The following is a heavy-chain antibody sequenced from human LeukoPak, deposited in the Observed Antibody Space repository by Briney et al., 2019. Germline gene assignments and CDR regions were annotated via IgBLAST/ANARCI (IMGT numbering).Heavy chain of an antibody. D-gene: IGHD4-17*01. V-gene: IGHV3-30*04. Sequence: GGSLLLSCAASGFPFSSYAMHWVRQAPGKGLEWVAVISYDGSNKYYADSVKGRFTISRDNSKNTLYLQMNSLRAEDTAVYYCARDSSYGDYGWFDPWGQGTLVTVSS. CDR3: ARDSSYGDYGWFDP. CDR1: GFPFSSYA. J-gene: IGHJ5*02. CDR2: ISYDGSNK.